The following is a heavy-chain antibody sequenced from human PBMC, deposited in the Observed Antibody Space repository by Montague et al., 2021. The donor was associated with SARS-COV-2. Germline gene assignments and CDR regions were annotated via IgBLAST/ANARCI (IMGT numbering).Heavy chain of an antibody. Sequence: SETLSLTCTVSGGSVSSSPYYWGWIRQPPGRGLEWVGSISYSGRTYFSPSLKSRLTISVDSSENQFSLRLSSVTAADTAVYYCASSYYYGSVTYVYNYYMDVWGKGTPVTVSS. CDR3: ASSYYYGSVTYVYNYYMDV. CDR1: GGSVSSSPYY. V-gene: IGHV4-39*01. CDR2: ISYSGRT. J-gene: IGHJ6*03. D-gene: IGHD3-10*01.